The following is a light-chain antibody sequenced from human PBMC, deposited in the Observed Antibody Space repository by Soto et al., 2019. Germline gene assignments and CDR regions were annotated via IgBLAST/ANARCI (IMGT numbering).Light chain of an antibody. Sequence: QSALTQPASVSGSPGQSTTISCTGTSSDVGGYKYVSWYQHHPGKAPKLLIYEVSNRPSGVSDRFSGSKSGNTASLTISGLQADDEGDYYCSSYTSSSTVVFGGGTQLTVL. J-gene: IGLJ2*01. CDR2: EVS. CDR1: SSDVGGYKY. V-gene: IGLV2-14*01. CDR3: SSYTSSSTVV.